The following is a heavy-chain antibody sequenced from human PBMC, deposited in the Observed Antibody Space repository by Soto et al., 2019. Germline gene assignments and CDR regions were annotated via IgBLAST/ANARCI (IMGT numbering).Heavy chain of an antibody. J-gene: IGHJ6*03. D-gene: IGHD2-2*01. CDR1: GFTFSNAW. CDR3: TTALRCSSTCPRVKNYYYMDV. Sequence: GGSLRLSCAASGFTFSNAWMSWVRQAPGKGLEWVGRIKSKTDGGTTDYAAPVKGRFNISRDDSKNTLYLQMNSLKTEDTAVYYCTTALRCSSTCPRVKNYYYMDVWGKGTTVTVSS. V-gene: IGHV3-15*01. CDR2: IKSKTDGGTT.